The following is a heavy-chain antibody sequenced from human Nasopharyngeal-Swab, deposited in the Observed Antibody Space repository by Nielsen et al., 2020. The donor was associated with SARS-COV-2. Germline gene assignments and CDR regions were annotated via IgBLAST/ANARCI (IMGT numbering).Heavy chain of an antibody. CDR3: AIWDAFDI. J-gene: IGHJ3*02. D-gene: IGHD3-10*01. V-gene: IGHV3-23*01. CDR2: ISGSGGST. Sequence: WICQPPGKGLEWVSAISGSGGSTYYADSVKGRFTISRDNSKNTLYLQMNSLRAEDTAVYYCAIWDAFDIWGQGTMVTVSS.